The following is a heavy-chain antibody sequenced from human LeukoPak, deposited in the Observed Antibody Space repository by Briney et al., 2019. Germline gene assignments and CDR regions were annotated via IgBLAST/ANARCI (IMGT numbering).Heavy chain of an antibody. CDR3: ARDSTYYDILTGYYNRNPSDY. CDR2: IIPIFGTA. J-gene: IGHJ4*02. Sequence: ASVEVSCKASGGTFSSYAISWVRQAPGQGLEWMGGIIPIFGTANYAQKFQGRVTITADESTSTAYMELSSLRSEDTAVYYCARDSTYYDILTGYYNRNPSDYWGQGTLVTVSS. CDR1: GGTFSSYA. D-gene: IGHD3-9*01. V-gene: IGHV1-69*01.